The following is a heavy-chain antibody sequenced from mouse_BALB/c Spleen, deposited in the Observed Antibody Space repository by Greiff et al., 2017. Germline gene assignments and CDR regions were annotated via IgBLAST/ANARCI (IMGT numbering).Heavy chain of an antibody. CDR3: ARLYYYGSRDAMDY. Sequence: DVMLVESGGDLVKPGGSLKLSCAASGFTFSSYGMSWVRQTPDKRLEWVATISSGGSYTYYPDSVKGRFTISRDNAKNTLYLQMSSLKSEDTAMYYCARLYYYGSRDAMDYWGQGTSVTVSS. D-gene: IGHD1-1*01. CDR2: ISSGGSYT. V-gene: IGHV5-6*02. J-gene: IGHJ4*01. CDR1: GFTFSSYG.